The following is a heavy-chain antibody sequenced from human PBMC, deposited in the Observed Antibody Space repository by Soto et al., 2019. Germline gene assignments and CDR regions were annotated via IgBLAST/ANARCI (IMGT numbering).Heavy chain of an antibody. Sequence: SETLCLTCTFSGGSISGYYWSWIRQPPGKGLEWIGEINHSGSTNYNPSLKSRVTISVDTSKNQFSLKLSSVTAADTAVYYCARGCANSSSMGDCYWGQGTLVTVSS. CDR1: GGSISGYY. V-gene: IGHV4-34*01. D-gene: IGHD6-6*01. J-gene: IGHJ4*02. CDR3: ARGCANSSSMGDCY. CDR2: INHSGST.